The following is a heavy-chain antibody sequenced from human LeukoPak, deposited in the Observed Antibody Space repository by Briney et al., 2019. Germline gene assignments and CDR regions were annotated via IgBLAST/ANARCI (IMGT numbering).Heavy chain of an antibody. V-gene: IGHV3-11*01. CDR2: ISSSGSTI. Sequence: GGSLRLSCAASGFTFSDYYMSWIRQAPGKGLEWVSYISSSGSTIYYADSVKGRFTISRDNAKNSLYLQMNSLRAEDTAVYYCARDRYGSGAHFYYYYYGMDVWGQGTTVTVSS. D-gene: IGHD3-10*01. CDR3: ARDRYGSGAHFYYYYYGMDV. J-gene: IGHJ6*02. CDR1: GFTFSDYY.